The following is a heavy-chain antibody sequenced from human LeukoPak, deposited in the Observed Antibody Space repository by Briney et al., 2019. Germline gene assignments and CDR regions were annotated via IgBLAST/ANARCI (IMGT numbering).Heavy chain of an antibody. V-gene: IGHV4-39*07. CDR1: GGSISSYY. J-gene: IGHJ4*02. CDR2: LYYSGST. CDR3: ARLRVRGYGYGPWEGPTWLDY. D-gene: IGHD5-18*01. Sequence: SETLSLTCTVSGGSISSYYWGWIRQPPGKGLEWIGSLYYSGSTYYNPSLKSRVTISIDTSKNQFSLKLTSVTAADTAVYYCARLRVRGYGYGPWEGPTWLDYWGQGTLVTVSS.